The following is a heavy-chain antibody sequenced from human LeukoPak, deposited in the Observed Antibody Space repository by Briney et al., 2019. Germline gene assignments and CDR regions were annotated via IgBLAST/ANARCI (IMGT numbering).Heavy chain of an antibody. Sequence: SETLSLTCTVSGGSISSGSYYWGWIRQPPGKGLEWIGEINHSGSTNYNPSLKSRVTISVDTSKNQFSLKLSSVTAADTAVYYCASLNYDILTGYYRFDYWGQGTLVTVSS. CDR1: GGSISSGSYY. D-gene: IGHD3-9*01. J-gene: IGHJ4*02. V-gene: IGHV4-39*07. CDR3: ASLNYDILTGYYRFDY. CDR2: INHSGST.